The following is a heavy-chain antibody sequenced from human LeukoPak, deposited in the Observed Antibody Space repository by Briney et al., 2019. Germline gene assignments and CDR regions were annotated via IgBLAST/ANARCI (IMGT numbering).Heavy chain of an antibody. CDR3: AHRQKAITIFGVVNYYFDY. CDR2: IYWNDDK. Sequence: SGPTLVKPTQTLTLTCTFSGFSLSTSGVGVGWIRQPPGKALEWLALIYWNDDKRYSPSLKSRLTITKDTSKNQVVLTMTNMDPVDTATYYCAHRQKAITIFGVVNYYFDYWGQGTLVTVSS. J-gene: IGHJ4*02. CDR1: GFSLSTSGVG. D-gene: IGHD3-3*01. V-gene: IGHV2-5*01.